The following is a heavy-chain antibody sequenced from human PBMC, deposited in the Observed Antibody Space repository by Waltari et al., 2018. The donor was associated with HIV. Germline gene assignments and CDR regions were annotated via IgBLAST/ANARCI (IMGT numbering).Heavy chain of an antibody. Sequence: LEQSGGGSAHPGESLRVACKAAGFIFNNYWMSWGRQAPGKGLEWVANMKQDGSETYYAEAVKGRFTISRDNANYFLYLQMNNMTAEDTATYFGVTAAYQWLQPYHPHPMDVWGQGTTVSVSS. CDR3: VTAAYQWLQPYHPHPMDV. J-gene: IGHJ6*02. D-gene: IGHD2-21*01. V-gene: IGHV3-7*01. CDR2: MKQDGSET. CDR1: GFIFNNYW.